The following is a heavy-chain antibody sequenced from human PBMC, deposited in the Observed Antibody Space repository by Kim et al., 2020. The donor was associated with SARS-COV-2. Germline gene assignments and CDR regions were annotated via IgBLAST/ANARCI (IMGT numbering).Heavy chain of an antibody. D-gene: IGHD3-10*01. Sequence: SETLSLTCTVYGGSLTTYYGSWIRQAPGKGLEWIGEISHGGSTNYNPSLKSRVTMSVDTSKNLFTLKLSSVTAADTAVYFCARGLREPLYGSGRRGLTGYYYYAFDVWGQGTTVTVSS. CDR2: ISHGGST. CDR1: GGSLTTYY. V-gene: IGHV4-34*01. J-gene: IGHJ6*02. CDR3: ARGLREPLYGSGRRGLTGYYYYAFDV.